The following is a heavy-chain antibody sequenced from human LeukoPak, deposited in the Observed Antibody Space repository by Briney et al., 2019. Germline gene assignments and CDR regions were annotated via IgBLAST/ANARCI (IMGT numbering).Heavy chain of an antibody. V-gene: IGHV3-53*01. J-gene: IGHJ3*02. CDR1: GFTVSNKY. D-gene: IGHD3-22*01. Sequence: PAGGSLRLSCAASGFTVSNKYMTWVRQAPGKGLEWVSLIYSDGRTYYADSVKGRCTISRDNSKNTLYLQMNSLRVEDTAVYYCARGLFLSGYLDAFDIWGQGTVVTVSS. CDR2: IYSDGRT. CDR3: ARGLFLSGYLDAFDI.